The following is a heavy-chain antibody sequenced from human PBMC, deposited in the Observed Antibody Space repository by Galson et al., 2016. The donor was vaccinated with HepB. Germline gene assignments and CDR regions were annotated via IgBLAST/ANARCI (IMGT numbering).Heavy chain of an antibody. V-gene: IGHV3-74*01. J-gene: IGHJ4*02. CDR1: GFTFSSYW. CDR3: ARPVSADEGLGN. Sequence: SLRLSCAASGFTFSSYWMHWVRQAPGKGLVWVSRINSDGSSTSYADSVKGRFTIARDNAKNSLYLQMNSLRPEDTATYYCARPVSADEGLGNWGQGTLVTVFS. CDR2: INSDGSST. D-gene: IGHD2-8*01.